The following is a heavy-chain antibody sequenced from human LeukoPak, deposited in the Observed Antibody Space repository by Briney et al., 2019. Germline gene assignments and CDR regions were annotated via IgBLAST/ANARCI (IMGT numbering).Heavy chain of an antibody. J-gene: IGHJ4*02. V-gene: IGHV1-2*02. CDR3: AGLSGYDPYYFDY. CDR2: INPNSGGT. CDR1: GYTFIHYG. D-gene: IGHD5-12*01. Sequence: ASVKVSCKASGYTFIHYGISWVRQAPGQGLEWMGCINPNSGGTDYAQKFQGRVTMTRDTSISTAYMELSRLTSDDTAVYYCAGLSGYDPYYFDYWGQGTLVAVSS.